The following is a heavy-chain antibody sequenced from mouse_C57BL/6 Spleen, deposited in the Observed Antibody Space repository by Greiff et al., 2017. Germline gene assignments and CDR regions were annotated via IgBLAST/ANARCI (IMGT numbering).Heavy chain of an antibody. Sequence: QVQLQQPGAELVKPGASVKLSCKASGYTFTSYWMQWVKQRPGQGLEWIGEIDPSDSYTNYNQKFKGKATLTVDTSSSTAYMQLSSLTSEDSAVYYCARSGGYPAWFAYWGQGTLVTVSA. J-gene: IGHJ3*01. V-gene: IGHV1-50*01. CDR2: IDPSDSYT. D-gene: IGHD2-14*01. CDR3: ARSGGYPAWFAY. CDR1: GYTFTSYW.